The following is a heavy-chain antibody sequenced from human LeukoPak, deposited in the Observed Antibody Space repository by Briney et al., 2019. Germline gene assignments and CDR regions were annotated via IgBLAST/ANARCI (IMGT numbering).Heavy chain of an antibody. D-gene: IGHD6-19*01. CDR1: GFTFSSYS. Sequence: GGSLRLSCAASGFTFSSYSMNWVRQAPGKGLEWVAFIRYDGSNKYYADSVKGRFTISRDNSKNTLYLQMNSLRAEDTAVYYCASGEGGSSGWYQLYYFDYWGQGTLVTVSS. V-gene: IGHV3-30*02. J-gene: IGHJ4*02. CDR3: ASGEGGSSGWYQLYYFDY. CDR2: IRYDGSNK.